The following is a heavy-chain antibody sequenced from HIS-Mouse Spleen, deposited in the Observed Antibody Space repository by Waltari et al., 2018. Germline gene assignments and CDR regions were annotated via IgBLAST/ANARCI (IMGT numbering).Heavy chain of an antibody. CDR3: AKGGTGTTFAFDI. CDR2: ISYDGSNK. D-gene: IGHD1-1*01. Sequence: VQLVESGGGVVQPGRSLRLSCAASGFTFSSYGMHWVRQAPGKGLEWVAVISYDGSNKYYADSVKGRFTISRDNSKNTLYLQMNSLRAEDTAVYYCAKGGTGTTFAFDIWGQGTMVTVSS. V-gene: IGHV3-30*18. J-gene: IGHJ3*02. CDR1: GFTFSSYG.